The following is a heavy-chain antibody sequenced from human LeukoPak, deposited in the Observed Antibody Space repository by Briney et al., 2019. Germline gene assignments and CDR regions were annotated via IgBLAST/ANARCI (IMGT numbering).Heavy chain of an antibody. Sequence: GSLRLSCAASGFTFSNYGMHWVRQAPGKGLEWIGSVYYSGSTSYNPSLKSRVTISVDTSKNQFSLKLSSVTAADTAMYYCALFGGGAFDIWGQGTLVTVSS. V-gene: IGHV4-39*01. J-gene: IGHJ3*02. CDR2: VYYSGST. CDR3: ALFGGGAFDI. D-gene: IGHD3-10*01. CDR1: GFTFSNYGMH.